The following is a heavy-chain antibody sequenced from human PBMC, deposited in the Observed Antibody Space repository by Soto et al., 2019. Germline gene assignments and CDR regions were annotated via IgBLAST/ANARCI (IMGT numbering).Heavy chain of an antibody. Sequence: PSETLSLTCTVSGGSISSYYWSWIRQPPGKGLEWIGYIYYSGSTNYNPSLKSRVTISVDTSKNQFSLKLSSVTAADTAVYYCARHPLLRPHYFDYWGQGTLVTVSS. J-gene: IGHJ4*02. CDR2: IYYSGST. CDR3: ARHPLLRPHYFDY. D-gene: IGHD2-15*01. V-gene: IGHV4-59*08. CDR1: GGSISSYY.